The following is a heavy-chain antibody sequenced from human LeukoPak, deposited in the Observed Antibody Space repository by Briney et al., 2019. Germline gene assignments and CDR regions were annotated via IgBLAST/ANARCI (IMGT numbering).Heavy chain of an antibody. J-gene: IGHJ4*02. CDR2: ISGSGAGT. Sequence: GGSLRLSCTASGFTFSNYAMNWVRQTPGKGLEWVSFISGSGAGTYYADSVKGRFTIPRDNSKNTVYLQMNSLRAEDTAVYYCARKVVAAKGAFDYWGQGTLVTVSS. CDR3: ARKVVAAKGAFDY. V-gene: IGHV3-23*01. D-gene: IGHD2-15*01. CDR1: GFTFSNYA.